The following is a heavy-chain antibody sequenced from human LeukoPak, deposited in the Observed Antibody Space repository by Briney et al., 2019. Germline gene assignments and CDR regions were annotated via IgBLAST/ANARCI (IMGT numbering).Heavy chain of an antibody. Sequence: PSETLSLTCTVSGGSISRYYWSWIRQPAGKGLEWIGRIYTSGSTNYNPSLKSRVTMSVDTSKNQFSLKLSSVTAADTAVYYCARARYSSGWRMYYFDYWGQGTLVTVSS. CDR2: IYTSGST. CDR3: ARARYSSGWRMYYFDY. D-gene: IGHD6-19*01. J-gene: IGHJ4*02. CDR1: GGSISRYY. V-gene: IGHV4-4*07.